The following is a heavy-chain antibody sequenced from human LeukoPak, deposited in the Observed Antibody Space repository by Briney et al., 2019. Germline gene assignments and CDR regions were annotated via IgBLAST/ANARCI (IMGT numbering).Heavy chain of an antibody. CDR2: ITGSGGST. D-gene: IGHD4-17*01. Sequence: PGGSLRLSCAASGFTFSSYAMSWVRQAPGKGLEWVSAITGSGGSTYYADSVKGRFTISRDNSKNTLYLQMNSLRAEDTAIYYCAKGFVSSVTYDYWGQGTLVTVSS. CDR3: AKGFVSSVTYDY. V-gene: IGHV3-23*01. J-gene: IGHJ4*02. CDR1: GFTFSSYA.